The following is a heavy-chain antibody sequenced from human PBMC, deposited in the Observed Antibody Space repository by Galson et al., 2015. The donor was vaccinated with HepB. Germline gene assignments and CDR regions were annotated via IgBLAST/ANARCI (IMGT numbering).Heavy chain of an antibody. CDR2: IDPSDSYT. Sequence: QSGAEVKKPGESLRISCKGSGYSFTSYWISWVRQMPGKGLEWMGRIDPSDSYTNYSPSFQGHVTISADKSISTAYLQWSSLKASDTAMYYCARPYSSSSPDYYYYGMDVWGQGTTVTVSS. CDR1: GYSFTSYW. CDR3: ARPYSSSSPDYYYYGMDV. V-gene: IGHV5-10-1*01. J-gene: IGHJ6*02. D-gene: IGHD6-6*01.